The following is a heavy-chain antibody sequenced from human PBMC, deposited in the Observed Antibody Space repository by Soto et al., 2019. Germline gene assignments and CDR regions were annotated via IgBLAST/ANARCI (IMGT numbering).Heavy chain of an antibody. CDR3: ARVAAHVETSMVYLDY. D-gene: IGHD5-18*01. CDR1: GDSVSGNSAA. J-gene: IGHJ4*02. V-gene: IGHV6-1*01. CDR2: TYYRSRWYN. Sequence: SQTLSLTCVISGDSVSGNSAAWNWIRQSPSRGLEWLGRTYYRSRWYNDYAVSVKSRITVTPDTSKNQFSLHLNSVTPEDTAVYYCARVAAHVETSMVYLDYWGQGNMVTVSS.